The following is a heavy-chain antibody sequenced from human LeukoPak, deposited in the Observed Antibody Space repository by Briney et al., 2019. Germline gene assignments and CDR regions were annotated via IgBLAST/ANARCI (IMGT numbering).Heavy chain of an antibody. CDR3: VKGHLVWELGDYFDY. CDR1: GFTYSSYD. CDR2: ISSNWGST. Sequence: PGGPLRLSCSACGFTYSSYDILCLRQSRGKGVEYVSAISSNWGSTYYAVSGKGRLTISRDNYKNTLYLQMSSLRAEDTAVYYCVKGHLVWELGDYFDYWGQGTLVTVSS. J-gene: IGHJ4*02. D-gene: IGHD1-26*01. V-gene: IGHV3-64D*09.